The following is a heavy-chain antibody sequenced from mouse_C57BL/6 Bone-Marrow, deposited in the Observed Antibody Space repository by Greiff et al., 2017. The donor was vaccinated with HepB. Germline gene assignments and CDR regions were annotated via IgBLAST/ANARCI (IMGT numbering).Heavy chain of an antibody. J-gene: IGHJ3*01. V-gene: IGHV1-64*01. D-gene: IGHD1-1*01. CDR1: GYTFTSYW. CDR3: ARYYYGSRAWFAY. Sequence: QVQLQQPGAELVKPGASVKLSCKASGYTFTSYWMHWVKQRPGQGLEWIGMIHPNSGITNYNEKFKSKATLTVDKSSSTAYMQLSSLTSEDSAVYYCARYYYGSRAWFAYWGQGTLVTVSA. CDR2: IHPNSGIT.